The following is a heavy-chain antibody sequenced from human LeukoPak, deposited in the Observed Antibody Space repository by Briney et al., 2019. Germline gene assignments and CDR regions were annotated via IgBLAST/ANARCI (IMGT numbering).Heavy chain of an antibody. CDR1: GGSFSGYY. V-gene: IGHV4-34*01. CDR2: INHSGST. J-gene: IGHJ5*02. D-gene: IGHD2-2*02. CDR3: ARGIVVVPAAIVGGSLRFDA. Sequence: SETLSLTCAVYGGSFSGYYWSWIRQPPGKGLEWIGEINHSGSTNYNPSLKSRVTISVDTSKNQFSLKLSSVTAADTAVYYCARGIVVVPAAIVGGSLRFDAWGQGTLVTVSS.